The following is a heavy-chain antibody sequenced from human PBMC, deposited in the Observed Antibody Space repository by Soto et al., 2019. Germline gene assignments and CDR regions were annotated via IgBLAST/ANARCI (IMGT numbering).Heavy chain of an antibody. Sequence: PGGSLRLSCAGSGFTLTRSAVSWVRQAPGKGLEWVSGISAGGGGTYYADSVKGRFTISRDNSKNTLYLQMNSLRAEDTAVYYCASDYGDYYFDYWGQGTLVTVSS. CDR2: ISAGGGGT. V-gene: IGHV3-23*01. CDR1: GFTLTRSA. J-gene: IGHJ4*02. D-gene: IGHD4-17*01. CDR3: ASDYGDYYFDY.